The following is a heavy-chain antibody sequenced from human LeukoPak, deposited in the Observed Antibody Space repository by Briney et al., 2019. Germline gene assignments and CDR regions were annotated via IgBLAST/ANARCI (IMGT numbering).Heavy chain of an antibody. CDR3: ARDCSSTSCASPDLGY. D-gene: IGHD2-2*01. V-gene: IGHV1-2*02. Sequence: GPVKVSCKASGYTFTGYYMHWERQAPGQGLEWMGWINPNSGGTNYAQKFQGRVTMTRDTSISTAYMELSRLRSDDTAVYYCARDCSSTSCASPDLGYWGQGTLVTVSS. CDR2: INPNSGGT. J-gene: IGHJ4*02. CDR1: GYTFTGYY.